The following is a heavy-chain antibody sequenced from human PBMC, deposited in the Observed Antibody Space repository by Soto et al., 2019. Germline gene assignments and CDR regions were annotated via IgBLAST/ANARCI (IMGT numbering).Heavy chain of an antibody. CDR3: ARDTGDGSNALYFYY. V-gene: IGHV1-69*01. CDR2: IIPLFGRA. Sequence: QVQLLQQGPEVKKPGSSVKVSCKASEGPFSSYAISWVRQPPGQGLEWMGGIIPLFGRANYAQKFQGRVTITADESTSTAYRERSSLRSEATSVYYCARDTGDGSNALYFYYWGQINLVTVAS. J-gene: IGHJ4*02. D-gene: IGHD4-4*01. CDR1: EGPFSSYA.